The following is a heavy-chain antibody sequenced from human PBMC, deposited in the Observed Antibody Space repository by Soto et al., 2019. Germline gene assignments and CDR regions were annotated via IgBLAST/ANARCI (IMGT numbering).Heavy chain of an antibody. CDR1: GGSISSGDYY. CDR2: IYYSGST. CDR3: ARGDWFGEFLDY. V-gene: IGHV4-30-4*01. D-gene: IGHD3-10*01. Sequence: QVQLQESGPGLVKPSQTLSLTCTVSGGSISSGDYYWSWIRQPPGKGLEWIGYIYYSGSTYYNPSLKSRVTISVDTSQTQFSLKLSSVTAADTAVYYCARGDWFGEFLDYWGQGTLVTVSS. J-gene: IGHJ4*02.